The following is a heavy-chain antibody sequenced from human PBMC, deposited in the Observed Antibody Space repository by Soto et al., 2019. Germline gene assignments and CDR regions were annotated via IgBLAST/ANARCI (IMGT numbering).Heavy chain of an antibody. Sequence: LRLSCAASGFTFSSYWMHWVRQAPGKGLVWVSRINSDGSSTAYADSVRGRFTISRDNAKNTLYLQMNSLRVEDTAVYYCARGGQLEGYWGQGTLVTVSS. J-gene: IGHJ4*02. CDR3: ARGGQLEGY. CDR1: GFTFSSYW. D-gene: IGHD5-18*01. V-gene: IGHV3-74*01. CDR2: INSDGSST.